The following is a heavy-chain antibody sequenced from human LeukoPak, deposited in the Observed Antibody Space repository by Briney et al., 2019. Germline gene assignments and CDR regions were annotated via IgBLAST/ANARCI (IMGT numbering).Heavy chain of an antibody. V-gene: IGHV4-34*01. J-gene: IGHJ4*02. Sequence: SETLSLTCAVYGGSFSDYYWSWIRQPPGKGLEWIGEINHSGSTNYNPSLKSRVTISVDTSKNQFSLKLSSVTAADTAVYYCARAGTYYYGSGSSLFDYWGQGTLVTVSS. CDR3: ARAGTYYYGSGSSLFDY. D-gene: IGHD3-10*01. CDR2: INHSGST. CDR1: GGSFSDYY.